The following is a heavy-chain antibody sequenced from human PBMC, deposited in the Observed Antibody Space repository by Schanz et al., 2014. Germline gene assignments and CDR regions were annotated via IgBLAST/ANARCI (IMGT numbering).Heavy chain of an antibody. J-gene: IGHJ6*02. CDR1: GFTFSDYA. CDR2: ISYDGGNK. V-gene: IGHV3-30*04. D-gene: IGHD1-7*01. Sequence: QVQLVESGGGVVQPGRSLRLSCAASGFTFSDYALHWVRQAPGKGLEWVALISYDGGNKYYADSVKGRFTISRDNSKNTXYLQMNSLRAEDTAVYYCAREYKWNYNDYYDMDVWGQGTTVPVSS. CDR3: AREYKWNYNDYYDMDV.